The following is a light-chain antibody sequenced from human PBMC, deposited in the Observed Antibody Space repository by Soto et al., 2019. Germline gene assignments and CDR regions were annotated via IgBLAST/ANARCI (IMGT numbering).Light chain of an antibody. CDR3: QQRSNWPGT. Sequence: EIVLTQSPATLSLSPGERATLSCRASQIVRNSLAWYQQQPGQAPRLLIYDASNRATGIPARFSGSGSGTDFTLTISSLEPTDFAVYYCQQRSNWPGTFGLGTKVEIK. CDR2: DAS. CDR1: QIVRNS. J-gene: IGKJ1*01. V-gene: IGKV3-11*01.